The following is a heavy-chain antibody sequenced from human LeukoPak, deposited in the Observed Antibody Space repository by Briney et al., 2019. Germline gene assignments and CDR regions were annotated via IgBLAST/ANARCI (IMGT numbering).Heavy chain of an antibody. J-gene: IGHJ4*02. CDR1: GGSFSGYY. D-gene: IGHD6-13*01. CDR3: ARGRWYSFDY. Sequence: PSETLSLTCAVFGGSFSGYYWSWIRQPPGKGLEWIGEINDSGSTNYNPSLTSRVTISVASKKQFSLKLSSVTAADTAVYYCARGRWYSFDYWGQGTLVTVSS. CDR2: INDSGST. V-gene: IGHV4-34*01.